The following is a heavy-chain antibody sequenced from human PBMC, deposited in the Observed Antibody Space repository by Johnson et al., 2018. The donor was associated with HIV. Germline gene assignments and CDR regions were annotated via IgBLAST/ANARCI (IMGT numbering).Heavy chain of an antibody. CDR2: ISYDGINK. CDR3: ATLPVSSGYSRADAFDI. D-gene: IGHD3-22*01. CDR1: GFTVSSNY. V-gene: IGHV3-30*14. J-gene: IGHJ3*02. Sequence: QVQLVESGGGLIQPGGSLRLSCAASGFTVSSNYMSWGREGRGKGREGGAVISYDGINKYYADSVKGRFTISRDKAKNTLYLQMNSLRDGDTAVYYCATLPVSSGYSRADAFDIWGQGTVVTVSS.